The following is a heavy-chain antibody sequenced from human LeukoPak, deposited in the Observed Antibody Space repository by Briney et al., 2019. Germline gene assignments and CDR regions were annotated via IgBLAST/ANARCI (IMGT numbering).Heavy chain of an antibody. CDR2: INPNSGGT. V-gene: IGHV1-2*02. CDR3: ARSAYYYDSSGYYPSEFDN. D-gene: IGHD3-22*01. J-gene: IGHJ4*02. Sequence: ASVKASCKASGYTFTGYYMHWVRQAPGQGLEWMGWINPNSGGTNYAQKFQGRVTMTGDTSISTAYMELSRLRSDDTAVYYCARSAYYYDSSGYYPSEFDNWGQGTLVTVSS. CDR1: GYTFTGYY.